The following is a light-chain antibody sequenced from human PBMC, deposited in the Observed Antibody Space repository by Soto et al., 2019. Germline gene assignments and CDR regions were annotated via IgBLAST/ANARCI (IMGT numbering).Light chain of an antibody. CDR3: QKYNDDPWT. Sequence: DIQMTQSPSSLSASVGDRVSITCRASQAITNYLAWYQQKAGKPPKLLIYAASTLQSGVPSRFSGSGSGTDLSLTISSLQPEDVATYYCQKYNDDPWTFGQGTKVEIK. CDR2: AAS. CDR1: QAITNY. V-gene: IGKV1-27*01. J-gene: IGKJ1*01.